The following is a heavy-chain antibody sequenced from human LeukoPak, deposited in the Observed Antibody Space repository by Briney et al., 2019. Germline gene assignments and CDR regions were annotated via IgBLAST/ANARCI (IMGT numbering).Heavy chain of an antibody. CDR1: GGSISDYY. V-gene: IGHV4-4*07. D-gene: IGHD1-26*01. Sequence: PSETLSLTCTFSGGSISDYYWGWIRQPAGKGLEWIGRIYTRGSTNYNPSLKSRVTMSVDTSKNQFSLKLSSVTAADTAVYFCARDIPGGGTYTGASDIWGQGTMVTVSS. J-gene: IGHJ3*02. CDR2: IYTRGST. CDR3: ARDIPGGGTYTGASDI.